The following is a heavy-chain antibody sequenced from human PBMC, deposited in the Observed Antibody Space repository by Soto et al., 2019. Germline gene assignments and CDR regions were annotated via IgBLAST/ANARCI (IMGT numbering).Heavy chain of an antibody. CDR1: GGSISGSPYH. V-gene: IGHV4-39*02. CDR2: IDDSGKV. D-gene: IGHD6-19*01. CDR3: AIPPPIEVAGPDY. J-gene: IGHJ4*02. Sequence: SETLSLTCTVSGGSISGSPYHWGWIRQPPGKGLEWIGSIDDSGKVYYNPSLTGRVTLLVDTSKNRFSLNLNSVTAADTAVYYCAIPPPIEVAGPDYWGQGTLVTVSS.